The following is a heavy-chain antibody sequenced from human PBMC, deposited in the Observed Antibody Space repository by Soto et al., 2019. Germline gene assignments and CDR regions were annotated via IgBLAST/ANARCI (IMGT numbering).Heavy chain of an antibody. J-gene: IGHJ6*02. CDR2: IKQDGSEK. CDR3: ARDDGSIAARPRGMDV. V-gene: IGHV3-7*05. D-gene: IGHD6-6*01. CDR1: GFTFSSYW. Sequence: GGSLRLSCAASGFTFSSYWMSWVRQAPGKGLEWVANIKQDGSEKYYVDSVKGRFTISRDNAKNSLYLQMNSLRAEDTAVYYCARDDGSIAARPRGMDVWGQGTTVTVSS.